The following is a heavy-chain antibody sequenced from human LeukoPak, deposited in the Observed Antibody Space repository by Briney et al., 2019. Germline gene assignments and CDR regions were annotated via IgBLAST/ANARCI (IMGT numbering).Heavy chain of an antibody. D-gene: IGHD6-13*01. Sequence: GGSLRLSCAASGFIVSHNYMTWVRQAPGKGLEWISVIYIDGTTYYADSVKGRFTISRVQANNTLYLQMNTLRDEDTAVYYCARGPRYSFYWGQGTLVSVSS. CDR2: IYIDGTT. CDR1: GFIVSHNY. V-gene: IGHV3-53*01. CDR3: ARGPRYSFY. J-gene: IGHJ4*02.